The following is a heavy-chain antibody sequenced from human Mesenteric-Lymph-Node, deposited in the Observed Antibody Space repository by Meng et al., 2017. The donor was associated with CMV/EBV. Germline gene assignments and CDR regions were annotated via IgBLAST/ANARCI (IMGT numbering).Heavy chain of an antibody. Sequence: GGSLRLSCAASGFTFSSYWMSWVRQAPGKGLEWVANIKQDGSEKYYVDSVKGRFTISRDNAKNSLYLQMNSLRAEDTAVYYCAKQISLVRRRITGYYAMDVWGLGTAVTVSS. CDR3: AKQISLVRRRITGYYAMDV. D-gene: IGHD3-10*01. J-gene: IGHJ6*02. CDR2: IKQDGSEK. V-gene: IGHV3-7*01. CDR1: GFTFSSYW.